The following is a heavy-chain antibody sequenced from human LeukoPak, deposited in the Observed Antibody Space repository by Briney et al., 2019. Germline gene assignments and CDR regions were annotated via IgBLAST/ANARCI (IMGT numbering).Heavy chain of an antibody. D-gene: IGHD3-10*01. J-gene: IGHJ4*02. CDR2: ISGSGGST. CDR3: AKTSVLLWFGEYYYFDY. Sequence: GGSLRLSCAASGFTFSSYAMSWVRQALGKGLEWVSAISGSGGSTYYADSVKGRFTISRDNSKNTLYLQMNSLRAEDTAVYYCAKTSVLLWFGEYYYFDYWGQGTLVTVSS. CDR1: GFTFSSYA. V-gene: IGHV3-23*01.